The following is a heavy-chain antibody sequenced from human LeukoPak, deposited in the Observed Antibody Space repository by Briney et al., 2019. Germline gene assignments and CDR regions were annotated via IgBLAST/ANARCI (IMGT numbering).Heavy chain of an antibody. Sequence: GGSLRLSCAASGFTFDDYAMHWVRQAPGKGLEWVSGISWNSVSIGYGDSVKGRFTISRDNAKNSPYLQMNSLRAADTALYYCAKGKRDTAMVPDYWGQGTLVTVSS. V-gene: IGHV3-9*01. CDR1: GFTFDDYA. J-gene: IGHJ4*02. D-gene: IGHD5-18*01. CDR2: ISWNSVSI. CDR3: AKGKRDTAMVPDY.